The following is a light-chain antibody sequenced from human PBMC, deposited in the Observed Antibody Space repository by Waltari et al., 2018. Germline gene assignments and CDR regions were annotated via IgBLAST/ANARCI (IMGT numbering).Light chain of an antibody. CDR3: QQLNSYPPLT. CDR1: QGISSY. CDR2: AAS. V-gene: IGKV1-9*01. Sequence: DIQLTQSPSFLSASVGDRVPITCRASQGISSYLAWYQQKPGKAPKLLIYAASTLQSRVPSRFSGSGAGTEFTLTISSLQPEDFATYYWQQLNSYPPLTFGGGTKVEIK. J-gene: IGKJ4*01.